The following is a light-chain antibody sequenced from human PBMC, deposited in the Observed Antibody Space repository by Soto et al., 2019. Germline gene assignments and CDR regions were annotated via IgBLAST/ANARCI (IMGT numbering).Light chain of an antibody. CDR3: QQYGTSPQT. V-gene: IGKV3D-20*01. J-gene: IGKJ5*01. Sequence: EIVLTQSPATLSLSPGERAALSCGASQSVSRNSLAWYQQKPGLAPRLLIYDASARATGIPDRFSGSGSGTDFTLTISRLEPEDFVVYYCQQYGTSPQTFGQGTRLEIK. CDR2: DAS. CDR1: QSVSRNS.